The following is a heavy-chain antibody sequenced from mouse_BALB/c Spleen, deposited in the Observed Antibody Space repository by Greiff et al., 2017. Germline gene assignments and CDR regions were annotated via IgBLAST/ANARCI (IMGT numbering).Heavy chain of an antibody. D-gene: IGHD2-4*01. V-gene: IGHV1-85*01. J-gene: IGHJ3*01. CDR2: IFPGDGST. Sequence: VKLQQSGAELVKPGASVKLSCKASGYTFTSYDINWVRQRPEQGLEWIGWIFPGDGSTKYNEKFKGKATLTTDKSSSTAYMQLSRLTYEDSAVYFCARGDYDEAWFAYWGQGTLVTVSA. CDR3: ARGDYDEAWFAY. CDR1: GYTFTSYD.